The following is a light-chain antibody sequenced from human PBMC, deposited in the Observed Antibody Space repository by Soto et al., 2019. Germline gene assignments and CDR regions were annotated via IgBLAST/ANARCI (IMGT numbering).Light chain of an antibody. V-gene: IGKV3-11*01. J-gene: IGKJ4*01. CDR2: DAS. Sequence: EIVLTQSPATLSLFPGERATLSCRASQSVSSSLAWYQQKPGQAPRLLMYDASKRATGIPARFSGSGSGTDFTLSVSGLEPEDFAFYYCQRRGTWPSLSFGGGTKVEIK. CDR1: QSVSSS. CDR3: QRRGTWPSLS.